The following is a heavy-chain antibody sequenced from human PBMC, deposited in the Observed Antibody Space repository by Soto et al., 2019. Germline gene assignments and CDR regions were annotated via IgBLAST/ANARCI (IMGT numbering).Heavy chain of an antibody. CDR2: IYYSGST. J-gene: IGHJ6*02. V-gene: IGHV4-61*01. Sequence: SETLSLTFTVSGGSVSSGSYYWSWIRQPPGKGLEWIGYIYYSGSTNYNPSLKSRVTISVDTSKNQFSLKLSSVTAADAAVYYCARGQGSSSPNYYYGMDVWGQGTTVTVSS. CDR3: ARGQGSSSPNYYYGMDV. D-gene: IGHD6-6*01. CDR1: GGSVSSGSYY.